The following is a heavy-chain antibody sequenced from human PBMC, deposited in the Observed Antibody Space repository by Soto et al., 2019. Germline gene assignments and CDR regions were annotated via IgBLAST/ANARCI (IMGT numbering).Heavy chain of an antibody. Sequence: GGSLRLSCAASGFTFSSYAMSWVRQAPGKGLEWVSAISGSGGSTYYADSVKGRFTISRDNSKNTLYLQMNSLRAEDTAVYYCAKGLYCSSTSCYYFDYWGQGTLVTVSS. V-gene: IGHV3-23*01. CDR2: ISGSGGST. J-gene: IGHJ4*02. CDR1: GFTFSSYA. D-gene: IGHD2-2*01. CDR3: AKGLYCSSTSCYYFDY.